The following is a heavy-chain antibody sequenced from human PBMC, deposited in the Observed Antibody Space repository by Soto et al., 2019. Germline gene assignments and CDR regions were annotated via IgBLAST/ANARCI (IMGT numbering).Heavy chain of an antibody. Sequence: SETLSLTCTVSGGSISSYYSSWIRQPPGKGLEWTGYIYYSGSTNYNPSLKSRVTISVDTSKNQFSLKLSSVTAADTAVYYCARVWGGAFDTWGQGTMVTV. CDR3: ARVWGGAFDT. V-gene: IGHV4-59*01. J-gene: IGHJ3*02. CDR2: IYYSGST. D-gene: IGHD3-10*01. CDR1: GGSISSYY.